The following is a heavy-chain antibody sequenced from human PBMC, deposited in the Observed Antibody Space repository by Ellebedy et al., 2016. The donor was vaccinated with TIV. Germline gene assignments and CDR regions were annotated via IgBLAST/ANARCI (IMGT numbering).Heavy chain of an antibody. J-gene: IGHJ5*02. CDR2: INPNSGGT. V-gene: IGHV1-2*02. Sequence: ASVKVSXXASGYTFTGYYMHWVRQAPGQGLEWMGWINPNSGGTNYAQKFQGRVTMTRDTSISTAYMELSRLRSDDTAVYYCARNSGRYNWFDPWGQGTLVTVSS. CDR3: ARNSGRYNWFDP. CDR1: GYTFTGYY. D-gene: IGHD6-19*01.